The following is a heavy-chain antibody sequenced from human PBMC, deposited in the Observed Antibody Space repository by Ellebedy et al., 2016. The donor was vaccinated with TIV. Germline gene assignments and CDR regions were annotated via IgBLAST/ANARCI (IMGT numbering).Heavy chain of an antibody. J-gene: IGHJ4*02. CDR1: GFTFSLYF. CDR3: TRDRENGGFSFDY. Sequence: GGSLRLSCAASGFTFSLYFMHWVRLIPGKGLEYVSSIGGNGDGTSYANPVKGRFTISRDNSKNTLYLQMGSVRPEDTAVYYCTRDRENGGFSFDYWGQGTLVSVSS. V-gene: IGHV3-64*01. D-gene: IGHD2-15*01. CDR2: IGGNGDGT.